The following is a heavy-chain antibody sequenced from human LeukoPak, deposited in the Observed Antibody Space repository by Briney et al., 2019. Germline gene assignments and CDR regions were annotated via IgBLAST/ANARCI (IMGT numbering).Heavy chain of an antibody. CDR3: ARGGYSSSWVYYYYYMDV. J-gene: IGHJ6*03. D-gene: IGHD6-13*01. CDR1: GFTFSSYG. V-gene: IGHV3-33*01. CDR2: VWYDGSNK. Sequence: PGGSLRLSCAASGFTFSSYGMHWVRQAPGKGLEWVAVVWYDGSNKYYADSVKGRFTISRDNSKNTLYLQMNSLRAEDTAVYYCARGGYSSSWVYYYYYMDVWGKGTTVTVSS.